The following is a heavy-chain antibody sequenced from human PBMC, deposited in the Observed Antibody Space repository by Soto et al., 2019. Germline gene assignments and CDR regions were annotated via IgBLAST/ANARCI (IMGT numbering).Heavy chain of an antibody. CDR1: GGSMSSYY. D-gene: IGHD1-1*01. V-gene: IGHV4-59*01. J-gene: IGHJ4*02. CDR3: ARGREYTLQLDS. Sequence: QVQLQESGPGLVKPSETLSLTCTVSGGSMSSYYWSWIRQPPGKGLEWIGNVYYSGSTNYNPSLKSRVIISLDTSKKQFSLNLSSVTAADTAVYYCARGREYTLQLDSWGQGTLVTVSS. CDR2: VYYSGST.